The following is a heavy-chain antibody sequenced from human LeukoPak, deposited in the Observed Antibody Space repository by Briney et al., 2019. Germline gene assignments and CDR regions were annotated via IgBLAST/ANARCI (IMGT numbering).Heavy chain of an antibody. Sequence: GGSLRLSCAASGFTFSSYAMSWVRQAPGKGLEWVSAISGSGGSTYYADSVKGRFTISRDSSKNTLYLQMNSLRAEDTAVYYCAKDHYYDSSGYYPPEYFQHWGQGTLVTVSS. CDR2: ISGSGGST. D-gene: IGHD3-22*01. CDR1: GFTFSSYA. J-gene: IGHJ1*01. V-gene: IGHV3-23*01. CDR3: AKDHYYDSSGYYPPEYFQH.